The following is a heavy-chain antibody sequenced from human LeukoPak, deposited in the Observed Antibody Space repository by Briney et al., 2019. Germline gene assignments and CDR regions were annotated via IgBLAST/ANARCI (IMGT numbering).Heavy chain of an antibody. J-gene: IGHJ4*02. CDR2: IIPIFGSA. V-gene: IGHV1-69*06. CDR3: AKGSRLREGGSYRF. D-gene: IGHD3-16*02. Sequence: PPASVKVSCKASGGIFSSYAINWVRQAPGQGLEWMGRIIPIFGSANYAQKFQGRVTITADKSTRTAYMELSSLRSEDTALYYCAKGSRLREGGSYRFWGQGTLVTVSS. CDR1: GGIFSSYA.